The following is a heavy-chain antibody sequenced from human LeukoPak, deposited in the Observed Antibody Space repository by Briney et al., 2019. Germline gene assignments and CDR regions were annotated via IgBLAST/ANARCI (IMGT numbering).Heavy chain of an antibody. V-gene: IGHV3-21*01. Sequence: GGSLRLSCAASGFTFSSYSMNWVRQAPGKGLEWVSSISSSSSYIYYADSVKGRFTISRDNAKNSLYLQMNSLRAEDTAVYYCARDDCSSTSCQLDYWGQGTLVTVSS. CDR3: ARDDCSSTSCQLDY. J-gene: IGHJ4*02. CDR1: GFTFSSYS. D-gene: IGHD2-2*01. CDR2: ISSSSSYI.